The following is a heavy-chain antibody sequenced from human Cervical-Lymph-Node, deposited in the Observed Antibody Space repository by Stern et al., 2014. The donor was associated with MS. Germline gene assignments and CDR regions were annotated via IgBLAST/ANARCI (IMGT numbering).Heavy chain of an antibody. CDR3: TRHDYSTDLDNDS. Sequence: EVQLVESGGGLVQPGGSLKLSCAASGFTFSGSAMYWVRQASGKGLEWVGRIRSKRNNYATTYAASVKGRFTISRDDSKNTAYLQMNSLKTEDTAVYYCTRHDYSTDLDNDSWGQGTLVTVSS. CDR2: IRSKRNNYAT. V-gene: IGHV3-73*01. CDR1: GFTFSGSA. D-gene: IGHD4-11*01. J-gene: IGHJ4*02.